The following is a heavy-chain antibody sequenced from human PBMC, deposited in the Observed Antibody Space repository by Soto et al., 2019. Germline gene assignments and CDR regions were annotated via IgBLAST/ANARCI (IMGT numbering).Heavy chain of an antibody. V-gene: IGHV6-1*01. CDR2: TYYRSKWYN. CDR1: GDSVSSNSAA. D-gene: IGHD2-8*01. Sequence: SQTLSLTCAISGDSVSSNSAAWNWIRQSPSRGLEWLGRTYYRSKWYNDYAVSVKSRITINPDTSKNQFSLQLNSVTPEDTAVYYCAREVVLMVYAKNYYYYGMDVWGQGTTVTGSS. CDR3: AREVVLMVYAKNYYYYGMDV. J-gene: IGHJ6*02.